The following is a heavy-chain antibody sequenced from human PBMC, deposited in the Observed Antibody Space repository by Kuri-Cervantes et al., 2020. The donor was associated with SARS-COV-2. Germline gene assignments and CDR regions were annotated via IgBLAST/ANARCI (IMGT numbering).Heavy chain of an antibody. V-gene: IGHV3-23*01. CDR2: ISGSGGST. CDR3: AKRTSTGEYSIPSGPLDY. Sequence: GGSLRLSCAASGFTFSSYAMSWVRQAPGKGLEWVSAISGSGGSTYYADSVKGRFTISRDNSKNTLYLQMNGLRAEDTAVYYCAKRTSTGEYSIPSGPLDYWGQGTLVTVSS. CDR1: GFTFSSYA. D-gene: IGHD6-6*01. J-gene: IGHJ4*02.